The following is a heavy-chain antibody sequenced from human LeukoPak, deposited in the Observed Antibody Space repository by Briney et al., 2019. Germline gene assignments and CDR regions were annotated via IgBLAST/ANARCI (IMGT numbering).Heavy chain of an antibody. J-gene: IGHJ4*02. D-gene: IGHD1-14*01. Sequence: GGTLRLSCAASGFTFSNYAMNWVRQAPGKGLDWVSSINGGGTSTYYAESVKGRFTISRDNSKNTLYLQMNSLRAEDTAVYYCAKPARTDYVDYWGQGTLVTVSS. CDR2: INGGGTST. CDR3: AKPARTDYVDY. V-gene: IGHV3-23*01. CDR1: GFTFSNYA.